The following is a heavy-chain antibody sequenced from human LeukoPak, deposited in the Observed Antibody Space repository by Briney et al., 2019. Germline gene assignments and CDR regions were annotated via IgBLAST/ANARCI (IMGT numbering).Heavy chain of an antibody. V-gene: IGHV4-59*01. J-gene: IGHJ3*02. D-gene: IGHD5-18*01. CDR1: GGSISTYY. Sequence: SETLSLTCTVSGGSISTYYWSWIRQPPGKGLEWIGYIHYTGRTNYNPSLKSRVSISVDTSKNQFSLRLSSVTAADTAVYYCARDPRIQLWSDAFDIWGQGTMVTVSS. CDR2: IHYTGRT. CDR3: ARDPRIQLWSDAFDI.